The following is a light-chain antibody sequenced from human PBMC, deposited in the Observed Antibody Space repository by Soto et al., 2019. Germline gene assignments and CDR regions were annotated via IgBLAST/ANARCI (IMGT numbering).Light chain of an antibody. Sequence: QSALTQPASVSGSPGQSITISCTGTSSDVGGYNYVSWSQQHPGKAPKLLISEVSNRPSGVSNRFSGSKSGNTASLTISGLQADDEADYYCSSYTASSTLLFGTGTKLTFL. J-gene: IGLJ1*01. CDR2: EVS. CDR1: SSDVGGYNY. CDR3: SSYTASSTLL. V-gene: IGLV2-14*03.